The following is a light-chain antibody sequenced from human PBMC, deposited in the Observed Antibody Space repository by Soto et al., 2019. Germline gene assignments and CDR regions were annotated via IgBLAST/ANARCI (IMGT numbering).Light chain of an antibody. V-gene: IGLV1-44*01. J-gene: IGLJ2*01. CDR3: AAWDDSLNGVL. CDR1: SSNIGSNT. Sequence: QSVLTQPPSASGTPGQRFTISCSGSSSNIGSNTVNWYQQFPGTAPKLLIYSNDQRPSGVPDRFSGSKSGTSASLAISGLQSEDEADYYCAAWDDSLNGVLFGGGTKLTVL. CDR2: SND.